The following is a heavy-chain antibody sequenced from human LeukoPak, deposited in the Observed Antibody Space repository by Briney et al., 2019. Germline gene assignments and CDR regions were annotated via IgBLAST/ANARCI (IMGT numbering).Heavy chain of an antibody. D-gene: IGHD6-6*01. J-gene: IGHJ4*02. V-gene: IGHV1-2*02. Sequence: ASVKVSCKASGYTFTGYYIYWVRQAPGQGLECMGYINPNSGDTNYAQKFQGRVTMTRDTPINTAYMELSRLRSEDTAVYYCATEGQLVTRASLGYWGQGTLVTVSS. CDR1: GYTFTGYY. CDR2: INPNSGDT. CDR3: ATEGQLVTRASLGY.